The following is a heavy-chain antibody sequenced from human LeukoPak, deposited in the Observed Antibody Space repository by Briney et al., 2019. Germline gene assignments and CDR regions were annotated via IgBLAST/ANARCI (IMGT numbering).Heavy chain of an antibody. CDR1: GXXFSSNA. V-gene: IGHV3-23*01. D-gene: IGHD1-7*01. CDR2: ISGSGGST. J-gene: IGHJ5*02. CDR3: AKGGWGNYDNWFDP. Sequence: XGXXFSSNAMSWVRQAPGKGLEWVSAISGSGGSTHYADSVKGRFTISRDNSKHTLYLQMNSLRAEDAAIYYCAKGGWGNYDNWFDPWGQGTLVTVSS.